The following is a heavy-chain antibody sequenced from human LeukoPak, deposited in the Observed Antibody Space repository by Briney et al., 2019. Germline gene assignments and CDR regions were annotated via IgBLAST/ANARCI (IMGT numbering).Heavy chain of an antibody. D-gene: IGHD3-22*01. CDR2: ISGSGGST. Sequence: GGSLRLSCAASGFTFSSYAMSWVRQAPGKGLEWASAISGSGGSTYYADSVKGRFTISRDNSKNTLYLQMNSLRAEDTAVYYCAREYYYDSSGYYPNGDYWGQGTLVTVSS. CDR3: AREYYYDSSGYYPNGDY. CDR1: GFTFSSYA. V-gene: IGHV3-23*01. J-gene: IGHJ4*02.